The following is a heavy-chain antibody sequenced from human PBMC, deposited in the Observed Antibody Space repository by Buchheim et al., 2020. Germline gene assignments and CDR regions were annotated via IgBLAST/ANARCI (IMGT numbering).Heavy chain of an antibody. CDR2: IYYSGST. V-gene: IGHV4-59*01. CDR3: ARDRAIRMATLYGMDV. Sequence: QVQLQESGPGLVKPSETLSLTCTVSGGSISSYYWSWIRQPPGKGLEWIGYIYYSGSTNYNPPLKSRVTISVDTAKNQFYLKLSSVTAADTAVYYCARDRAIRMATLYGMDVWGQGTT. CDR1: GGSISSYY. D-gene: IGHD5-24*01. J-gene: IGHJ6*02.